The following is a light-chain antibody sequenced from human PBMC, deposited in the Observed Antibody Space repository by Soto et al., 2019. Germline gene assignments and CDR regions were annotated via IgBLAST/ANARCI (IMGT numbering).Light chain of an antibody. CDR2: LND. J-gene: IGLJ3*02. Sequence: QSVLTQPPSASGTLGQRVTISCSGSSSNIGRNTVNWYQLLPGTAPRLLIYLNDQRPSGVPARFSGSKSGTSASLAISGLQSEDEADYYCTAWDDSLIGPVFGGGTKLTVL. V-gene: IGLV1-44*01. CDR3: TAWDDSLIGPV. CDR1: SSNIGRNT.